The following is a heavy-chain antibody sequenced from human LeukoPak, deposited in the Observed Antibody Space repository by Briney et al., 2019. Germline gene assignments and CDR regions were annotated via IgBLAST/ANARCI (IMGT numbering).Heavy chain of an antibody. J-gene: IGHJ4*02. CDR2: IKSKTDGGTT. V-gene: IGHV3-15*01. D-gene: IGHD4-17*01. CDR1: GFTFSNAW. CDR3: TAQVKYGDYVDY. Sequence: TGGSLRLSCAASGFTFSNAWMSWVRQAPGKGLEWVGRIKSKTDGGTTDYAAPVKGRFTISRDDSKNTLYLQMNSLKTEDTAAYYCTAQVKYGDYVDYWGQGTLVTVSS.